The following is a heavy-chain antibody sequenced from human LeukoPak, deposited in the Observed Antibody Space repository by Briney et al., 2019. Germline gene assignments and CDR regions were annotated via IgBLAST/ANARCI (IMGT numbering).Heavy chain of an antibody. J-gene: IGHJ4*02. CDR2: IYYSGST. Sequence: PSETLSLTCNVSGGSISSDSYYWGWIRQPPGKGLEWIGSIYYSGSTYYNPSLKSRVTISVDTSNNQFSLQLSSVTAADTAVYYCARFSPITNFDYWGQGTLVTVSS. CDR3: ARFSPITNFDY. CDR1: GGSISSDSYY. V-gene: IGHV4-39*01. D-gene: IGHD3-10*01.